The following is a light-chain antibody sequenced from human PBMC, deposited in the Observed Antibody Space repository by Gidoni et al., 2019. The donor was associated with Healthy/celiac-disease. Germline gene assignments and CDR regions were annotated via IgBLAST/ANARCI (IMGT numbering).Light chain of an antibody. Sequence: DIKMTQSPSTLSAAVGDRVTITCRASQSISSWLAWYQQKPGKAPKLLIYDASSLESGVPSRFSVSGSGTEFTLTISSLQPDDFATYYCQQYNSYSWTFGQXTKVEIK. V-gene: IGKV1-5*01. CDR2: DAS. CDR1: QSISSW. CDR3: QQYNSYSWT. J-gene: IGKJ1*01.